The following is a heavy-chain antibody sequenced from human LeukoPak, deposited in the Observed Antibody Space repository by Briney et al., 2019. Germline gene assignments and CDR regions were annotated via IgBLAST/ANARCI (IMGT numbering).Heavy chain of an antibody. CDR2: IKSKVDGGTA. V-gene: IGHV3-15*01. J-gene: IGHJ4*02. CDR1: GFTFSNTW. CDR3: TTDIWGSYRHAH. D-gene: IGHD3-16*02. Sequence: GGSLRLSCAASGFTFSNTWMSWVRQAPGKGLEWIGRIKSKVDGGTADYAAPVKGRFSISRDDSKNTLYLQVNSLKTEDTAMYYCTTDIWGSYRHAHWGQGTLVTVSS.